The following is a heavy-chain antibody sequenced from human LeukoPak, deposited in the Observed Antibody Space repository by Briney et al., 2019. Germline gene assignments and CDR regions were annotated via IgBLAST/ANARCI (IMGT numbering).Heavy chain of an antibody. V-gene: IGHV3-74*01. CDR2: INTDGSST. J-gene: IGHJ4*02. CDR1: GFTFSSYW. D-gene: IGHD6-13*01. Sequence: GGSLRLSCAASGFTFSSYWMHWVRQAPGKGLVWVSRINTDGSSTSYADSVKGRFTISRDNAKNTLYLQMNSLRAEDTAVYYCARVSSSSWWALDYWGRGTLVTVSS. CDR3: ARVSSSSWWALDY.